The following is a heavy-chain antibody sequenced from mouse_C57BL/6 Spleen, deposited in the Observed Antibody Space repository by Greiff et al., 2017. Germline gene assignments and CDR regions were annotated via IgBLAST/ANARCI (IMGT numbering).Heavy chain of an antibody. CDR2: IYPGDGDT. J-gene: IGHJ4*01. CDR3: ARSHYYGSSIYAMDY. D-gene: IGHD1-1*01. V-gene: IGHV1-80*01. CDR1: GYAFSSYW. Sequence: QVQLKESGAELVKPGASVKISCKASGYAFSSYWMNWVKQRPGKGLEWIGQIYPGDGDTNYNGKFKGKATLTADKSSSTAYMQLSSLTSEDSAVYFCARSHYYGSSIYAMDYWGQGTSVTVSS.